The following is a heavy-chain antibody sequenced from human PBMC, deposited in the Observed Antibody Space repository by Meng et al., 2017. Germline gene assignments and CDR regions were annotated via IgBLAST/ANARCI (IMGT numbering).Heavy chain of an antibody. CDR3: ARDVTGHYYFDY. Sequence: QVQRQASGPGLVKPSETLFLTCTVSGGSISIGGYFWGWIRQHPGKGLEWIGYMYPSGSTYYNPSQESRVTISIDTSKNQLSLELSSVTAADTAVYYCARDVTGHYYFDYWGQGTLVTVSS. V-gene: IGHV4-31*03. CDR1: GGSISIGGYF. CDR2: MYPSGST. D-gene: IGHD2-21*02. J-gene: IGHJ4*02.